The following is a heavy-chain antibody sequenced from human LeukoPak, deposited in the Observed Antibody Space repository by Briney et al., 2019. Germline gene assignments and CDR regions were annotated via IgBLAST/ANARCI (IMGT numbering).Heavy chain of an antibody. CDR1: GGTFSSYA. D-gene: IGHD3-22*01. CDR2: IITIFGTA. Sequence: GASVKVSCKASGGTFSSYAISWVRQAPGQGLEWMGGIITIFGTANYAQKFQGRVTITADESTSTAYMELSSLRSEDTAVYYCARDRHYYDSSGYYPRKDYYYMDVWGKGTTVTVSS. J-gene: IGHJ6*03. V-gene: IGHV1-69*01. CDR3: ARDRHYYDSSGYYPRKDYYYMDV.